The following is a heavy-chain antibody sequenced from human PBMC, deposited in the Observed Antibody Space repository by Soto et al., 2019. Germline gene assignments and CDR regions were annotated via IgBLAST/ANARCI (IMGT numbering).Heavy chain of an antibody. CDR3: ATRGTQGRWLEFADY. Sequence: QVQLVQSGAEVKRPGSSVKVSCEASGGTFSSLGFTWVPQAPGQGLEWMGGIIPISGRTTFAPKFLGRVTITADESTRTTYMELTALTSDDTAIYYCATRGTQGRWLEFADYWGQGTLVTVSS. V-gene: IGHV1-69*01. CDR1: GGTFSSLG. CDR2: IIPISGRT. J-gene: IGHJ4*02. D-gene: IGHD5-12*01.